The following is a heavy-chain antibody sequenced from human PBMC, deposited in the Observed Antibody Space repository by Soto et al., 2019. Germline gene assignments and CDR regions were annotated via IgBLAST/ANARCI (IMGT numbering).Heavy chain of an antibody. Sequence: QVQLVQSGVEVREPGSAVKVSCKASGGTFKMYAMHWVRQAPGQGLEWMGGIIPILDKPTYAQKFQGRVTITVDDSTATAYMELSSLRSDDTAVYYCTRSIGSGGVLGGFDYWGQGTLVNVSS. V-gene: IGHV1-69*01. J-gene: IGHJ4*02. CDR3: TRSIGSGGVLGGFDY. D-gene: IGHD3-16*02. CDR2: IIPILDKP. CDR1: GGTFKMYA.